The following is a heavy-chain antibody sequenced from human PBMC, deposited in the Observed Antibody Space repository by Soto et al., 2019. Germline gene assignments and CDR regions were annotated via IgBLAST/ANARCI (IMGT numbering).Heavy chain of an antibody. D-gene: IGHD1-1*01. V-gene: IGHV5-10-1*01. J-gene: IGHJ5*01. Sequence: PGESLKISCKASGYTFTSDWINWVRQMPGRGLEWMGRVDPTDSNTNISPSFRGHVTISVDTSISTAYLQWSSLETSDTALYYCARLTTVGRPEDDSWGQGTLVTVSS. CDR1: GYTFTSDW. CDR2: VDPTDSNT. CDR3: ARLTTVGRPEDDS.